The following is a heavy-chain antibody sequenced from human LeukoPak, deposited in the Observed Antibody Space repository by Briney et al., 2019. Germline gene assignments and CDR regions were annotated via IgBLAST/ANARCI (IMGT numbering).Heavy chain of an antibody. J-gene: IGHJ3*02. CDR3: ARAAAGDAFDI. Sequence: PSETLSLTCTVSGYSIGTGYFWGWIRQPPGKGLEWIASIYTAGNTFYNPSLKSRVTISIQTSENQFSLKLNSVTAADTGVYYCARAAAGDAFDIWGQGTMVTVSS. CDR2: IYTAGNT. V-gene: IGHV4-38-2*02. D-gene: IGHD6-13*01. CDR1: GYSIGTGYF.